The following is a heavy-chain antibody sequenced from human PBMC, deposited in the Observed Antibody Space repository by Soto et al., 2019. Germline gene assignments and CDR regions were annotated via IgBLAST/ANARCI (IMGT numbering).Heavy chain of an antibody. CDR3: ARDTPESGYDEYYYYGMDV. D-gene: IGHD5-12*01. Sequence: PSETLSLTCTVSGGSISSGDYYWSWIRQPPGKGLEWIGYIYYSGSTYYNPSLKSRVTISVDTSKNQFSLKLSSVTAADTAVYYCARDTPESGYDEYYYYGMDVWGQGTTVTVS. CDR1: GGSISSGDYY. J-gene: IGHJ6*02. V-gene: IGHV4-30-4*01. CDR2: IYYSGST.